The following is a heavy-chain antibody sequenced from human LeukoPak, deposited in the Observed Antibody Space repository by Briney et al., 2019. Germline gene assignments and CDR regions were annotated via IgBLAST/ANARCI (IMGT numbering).Heavy chain of an antibody. D-gene: IGHD4-23*01. V-gene: IGHV3-30*18. Sequence: GGSLRLSCAASGFTFSSYGMQWVRQAPGKGLEWGAIISNDGRDKFYEDSVKGRFTISREHSKNTLYLKMNNLKAETTVVYYGAKPTTGLTSYYFDYWGQGTLVTVSS. CDR1: GFTFSSYG. J-gene: IGHJ4*02. CDR3: AKPTTGLTSYYFDY. CDR2: ISNDGRDK.